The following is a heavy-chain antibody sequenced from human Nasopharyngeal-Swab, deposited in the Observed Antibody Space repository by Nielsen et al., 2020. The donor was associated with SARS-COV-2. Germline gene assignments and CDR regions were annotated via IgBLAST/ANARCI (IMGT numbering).Heavy chain of an antibody. D-gene: IGHD1-26*01. CDR2: ISSSSNYI. Sequence: GESLKISCAASGFTFSSYSMNWVRQAPGKGLEWVSSISSSSNYIYYADSVKGRFTISRDNAKNSLFLQMNSLRAEDTAVYYCAKVEGRWEPYKYYFDYWGQGTLVTVSS. CDR3: AKVEGRWEPYKYYFDY. V-gene: IGHV3-21*01. CDR1: GFTFSSYS. J-gene: IGHJ4*02.